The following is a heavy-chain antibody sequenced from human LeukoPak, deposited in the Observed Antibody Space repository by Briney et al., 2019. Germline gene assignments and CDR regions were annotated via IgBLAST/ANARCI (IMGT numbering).Heavy chain of an antibody. D-gene: IGHD6-13*01. CDR3: ARGIATAHFDY. V-gene: IGHV1-69*13. CDR1: GGTFSSYA. J-gene: IGHJ4*02. CDR2: IFPIFGTA. Sequence: SVKVSCNAPGGTFSSYAISWVRQAPGQGLEWMGGIFPIFGTANYAQKFQGRVTITADESTSTAYMELSSLRSEDTAVYYCARGIATAHFDYWGQGTLVTVSS.